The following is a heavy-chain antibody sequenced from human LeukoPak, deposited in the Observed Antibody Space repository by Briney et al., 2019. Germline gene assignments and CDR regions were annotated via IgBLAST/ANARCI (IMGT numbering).Heavy chain of an antibody. D-gene: IGHD3-3*01. CDR1: GFTFSSYG. CDR2: IRYDGSNK. V-gene: IGHV3-30*02. J-gene: IGHJ6*03. Sequence: PGGSLRLSCAASGFTFSSYGMHWVRQAPGKGLEWVAFIRYDGSNKYYADSVKGRFTISRDNSKNTLYLQMNSLRAEDTAVYYCAKDEGYYDFWSGPPDYYYMDVWGKGTTVTVSS. CDR3: AKDEGYYDFWSGPPDYYYMDV.